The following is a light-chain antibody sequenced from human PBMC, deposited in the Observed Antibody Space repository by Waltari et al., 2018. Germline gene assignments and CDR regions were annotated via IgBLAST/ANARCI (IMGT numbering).Light chain of an antibody. V-gene: IGKV1-39*01. CDR1: QTINMF. CDR3: QQSYNTPWT. CDR2: AAA. Sequence: DIQLTQSPSSLSASVGDRVTITCRASQTINMFLNWYQQHPVKAPKLLIFAAANLQTGVPSRFSGSGSATHFTLTISSLQPEDFATYHCQQSYNTPWTFGQGTKVEIK. J-gene: IGKJ1*01.